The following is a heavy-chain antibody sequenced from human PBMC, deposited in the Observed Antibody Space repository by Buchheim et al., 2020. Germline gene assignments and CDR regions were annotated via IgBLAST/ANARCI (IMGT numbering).Heavy chain of an antibody. J-gene: IGHJ4*02. Sequence: EVQLVESGGGLVQPGGSLRLSCVGSEFTFSAYWMSWVRQAVGKGLEWVANIEKDGSEKNYADSVKGRFTISRDNAKSSLYLQMSSLRAEDTAVYYCARAYSYVRHWGQGTL. CDR1: EFTFSAYW. CDR2: IEKDGSEK. CDR3: ARAYSYVRH. V-gene: IGHV3-7*03. D-gene: IGHD5-18*01.